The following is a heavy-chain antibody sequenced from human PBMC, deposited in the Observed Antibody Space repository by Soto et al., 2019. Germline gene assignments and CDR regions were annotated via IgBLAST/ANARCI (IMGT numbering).Heavy chain of an antibody. V-gene: IGHV1-69*02. CDR1: GGDFNSYT. J-gene: IGHJ6*02. Sequence: QLQLVQSGAEVKKPGSSVKVSCKASGGDFNSYTLSWVRQAPGQGPEWMGTIIPILDVSKNAQKFQGRVXXXXXXXXXXXXXXXXXXXXXXXXXXXXXXXXXXXLWHGMDVWGQGTTVTVSS. D-gene: IGHD3-10*01. CDR2: IIPILDVS. CDR3: XXXXXXXLWHGMDV.